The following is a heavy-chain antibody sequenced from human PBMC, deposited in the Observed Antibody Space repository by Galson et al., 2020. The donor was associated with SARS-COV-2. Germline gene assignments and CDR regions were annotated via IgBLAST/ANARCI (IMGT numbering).Heavy chain of an antibody. CDR2: TYYSGNT. V-gene: IGHV4-30-4*01. CDR1: GGSISSTDSY. D-gene: IGHD3-3*01. Sequence: SETLSLTCTVSGGSISSTDSYWSWIRQSPGKGLEWIGYTYYSGNTYYNPSLKSRVTMSVDTSKNQFSLKLTSVTAADTAVYYCARDFWSRYYLGCWGQGTPVTVSS. CDR3: ARDFWSRYYLGC. J-gene: IGHJ4*02.